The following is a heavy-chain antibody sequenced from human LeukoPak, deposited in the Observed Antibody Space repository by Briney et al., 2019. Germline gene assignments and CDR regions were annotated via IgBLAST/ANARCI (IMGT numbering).Heavy chain of an antibody. Sequence: SETLSLTCTVSGGSISSYYWSWIRQPPGKGLEWIGEINHSGSTNYNPSLKSRVTISVDTSKNQFSLKLSSVTAADTAVYYCARGPSIAAATYWGQGTLVTVSS. J-gene: IGHJ4*02. CDR3: ARGPSIAAATY. CDR1: GGSISSYY. CDR2: INHSGST. D-gene: IGHD6-13*01. V-gene: IGHV4-34*01.